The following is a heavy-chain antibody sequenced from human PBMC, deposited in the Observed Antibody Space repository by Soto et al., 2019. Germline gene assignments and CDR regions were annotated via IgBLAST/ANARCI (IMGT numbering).Heavy chain of an antibody. J-gene: IGHJ6*02. CDR2: ISFDGNIK. D-gene: IGHD2-8*01. CDR1: GFTFSDYA. V-gene: IGHV3-30-3*01. CDR3: ARAPRRYCTSLSCLGLYGLDV. Sequence: QVQLVESGGGVVQPGRSLRLSCAASGFTFSDYAMHWVRHVPGQGLEWVAVISFDGNIKYDADSVKGRFTNSRDNSKNTLFLQMNSLKGEDTAVYSCARAPRRYCTSLSCLGLYGLDVWGHGTTVTVSS.